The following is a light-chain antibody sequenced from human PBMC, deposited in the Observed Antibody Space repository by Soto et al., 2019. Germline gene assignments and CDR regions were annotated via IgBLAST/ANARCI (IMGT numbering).Light chain of an antibody. CDR3: QQYSSYST. Sequence: DIQMTQSPSTLSASVGDRVTITCRASQSIGTWLAWYQQKVGGAPNLLIFDASTLESGVPSRFSDSGTGTELTLSISSLQADDFATYSCQQYSSYSTFGQGTKVE. V-gene: IGKV1-5*01. J-gene: IGKJ1*01. CDR2: DAS. CDR1: QSIGTW.